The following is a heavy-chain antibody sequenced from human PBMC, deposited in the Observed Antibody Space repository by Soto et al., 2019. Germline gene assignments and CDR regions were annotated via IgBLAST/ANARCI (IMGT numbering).Heavy chain of an antibody. CDR1: GFTFTSSA. J-gene: IGHJ6*02. D-gene: IGHD3-22*01. V-gene: IGHV1-58*02. CDR3: AADLYYYDSSGFGPDYYYGMDV. Sequence: SVKVSCKASGFTFTSSAMQWVRQARGQRLEWIGWIVVGSGNTNYAQKFQERVTITRDMSTSTAYMELSSLRSEDTAVYYCAADLYYYDSSGFGPDYYYGMDVWGQGTTVTVSS. CDR2: IVVGSGNT.